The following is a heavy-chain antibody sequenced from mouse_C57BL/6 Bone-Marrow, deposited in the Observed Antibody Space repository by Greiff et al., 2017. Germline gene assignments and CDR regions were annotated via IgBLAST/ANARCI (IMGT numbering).Heavy chain of an antibody. V-gene: IGHV1-54*01. Sequence: QVQLKESGAELVRPGTSVKVSCKASGYAFTNYLIEWVKQRPGQGLEWIGVINPGSGGTNYNEKFKGKATLTADKSSSTAYMQLSSLTSEDSAVYFCASNEYGYFDVWGTGTTVTVSS. J-gene: IGHJ1*03. CDR2: INPGSGGT. CDR3: ASNEYGYFDV. CDR1: GYAFTNYL.